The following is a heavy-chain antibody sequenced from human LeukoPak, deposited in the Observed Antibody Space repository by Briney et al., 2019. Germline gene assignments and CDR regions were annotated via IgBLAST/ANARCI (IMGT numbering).Heavy chain of an antibody. Sequence: GGSLRLSCAASGFTFDDYAMHWVRQAPGKGLEWVSGISWNSGSIGYADSVKGRFTISRDNAKNSLYLQMNSLRAEDMALYYCAKDIKSGYSSSLADAFDIWGQGTMVTVSS. J-gene: IGHJ3*02. D-gene: IGHD6-6*01. CDR3: AKDIKSGYSSSLADAFDI. CDR2: ISWNSGSI. V-gene: IGHV3-9*03. CDR1: GFTFDDYA.